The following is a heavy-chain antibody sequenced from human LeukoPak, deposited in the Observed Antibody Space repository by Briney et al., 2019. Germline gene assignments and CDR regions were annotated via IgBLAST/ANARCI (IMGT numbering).Heavy chain of an antibody. D-gene: IGHD5-18*01. V-gene: IGHV4-59*08. CDR2: IYYSGST. J-gene: IGHJ4*02. CDR3: ARLRGYSYGHFDY. CDR1: GGSISSYY. Sequence: PSETLSLTCTVSGGSISSYYWSWIRQPPGKGLEWIGYIYYSGSTNYNPSLKSRVTMSVDTSKNQFSLKLSSVTAADTAVYYCARLRGYSYGHFDYWGQGTLVTVSS.